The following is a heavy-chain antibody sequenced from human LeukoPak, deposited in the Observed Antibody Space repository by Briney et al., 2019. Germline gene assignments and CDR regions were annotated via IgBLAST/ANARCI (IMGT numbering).Heavy chain of an antibody. J-gene: IGHJ4*02. V-gene: IGHV3-43*02. CDR1: GFAFSSYG. CDR2: ISGDGGST. Sequence: PGGSLRLSCAASGFAFSSYGMHWVRQAPGKGLEWVSLISGDGGSTYYADSVKGRFTISRDNSKNSLYLQMNSLRTEDTALYYCAKDILSYGTEPATLFDYWGQGTLVTVSS. CDR3: AKDILSYGTEPATLFDY. D-gene: IGHD5-18*01.